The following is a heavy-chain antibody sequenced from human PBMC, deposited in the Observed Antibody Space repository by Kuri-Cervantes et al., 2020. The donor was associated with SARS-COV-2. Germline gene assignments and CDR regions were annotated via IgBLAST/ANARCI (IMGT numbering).Heavy chain of an antibody. CDR3: ARSGYYSRGVTYYYMDV. V-gene: IGHV4-59*12. CDR2: TYYSGST. D-gene: IGHD3-22*01. CDR1: GGSISSYY. J-gene: IGHJ6*03. Sequence: GSLRLSCTVSGGSISSYYWSWIRQPPGKGLEWIGYTYYSGSTNYNPSLKSRVTISLDTSRNQFSLKLSSVTAADSAVYYCARSGYYSRGVTYYYMDVWDKGTTVTVSS.